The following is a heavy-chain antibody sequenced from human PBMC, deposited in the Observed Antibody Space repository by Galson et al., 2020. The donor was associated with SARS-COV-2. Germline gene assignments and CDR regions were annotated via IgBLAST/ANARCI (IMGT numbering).Heavy chain of an antibody. Sequence: SETLSLTCTVSGGSISSSSYYWGWIRQPPGEGLEWIGRIYYSESNYYNPSLTSRVTMSVDTSKNQFSLKLSSVTAADTAVYYCARQILTGYYSFYYFDYWGQGTLVTVSS. D-gene: IGHD3-9*01. CDR1: GGSISSSSYY. J-gene: IGHJ4*02. CDR2: IYYSESN. V-gene: IGHV4-39*01. CDR3: ARQILTGYYSFYYFDY.